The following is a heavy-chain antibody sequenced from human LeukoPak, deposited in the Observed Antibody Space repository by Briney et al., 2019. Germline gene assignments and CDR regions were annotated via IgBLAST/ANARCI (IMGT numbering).Heavy chain of an antibody. Sequence: GGSLRLSCAASGFTFSSYSMNWVRQAPGKGLEWVSSISSSSSYIYYADSVKGRFTISRDNPKNSLYLQMNSLRAEDTSVYYCAVAVGATRFYYWGQGTLVTVSS. CDR3: AVAVGATRFYY. D-gene: IGHD1-26*01. CDR1: GFTFSSYS. J-gene: IGHJ4*02. V-gene: IGHV3-21*01. CDR2: ISSSSSYI.